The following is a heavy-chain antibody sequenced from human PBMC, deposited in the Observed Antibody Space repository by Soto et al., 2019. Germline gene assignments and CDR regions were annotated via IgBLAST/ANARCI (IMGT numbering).Heavy chain of an antibody. CDR1: GFTFSSYA. V-gene: IGHV3-30-3*01. CDR3: ARDYYRFNSGYGFSMDV. Sequence: QVQLVESGGGVVQPGRSLRLSCAASGFTFSSYAMHWVRQAPGKGLEWVAVISYDGSNKYYADSVKGRFTISRDNSXNXXYLQMNSRRAEDTAVYYCARDYYRFNSGYGFSMDVWGKGTTVTFSS. D-gene: IGHD5-12*01. CDR2: ISYDGSNK. J-gene: IGHJ6*04.